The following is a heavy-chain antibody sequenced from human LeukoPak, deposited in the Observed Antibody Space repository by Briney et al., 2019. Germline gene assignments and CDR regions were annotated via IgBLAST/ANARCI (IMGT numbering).Heavy chain of an antibody. CDR1: GYTFTSYY. J-gene: IGHJ4*02. CDR3: TRESGSYHGNDY. D-gene: IGHD1-26*01. CDR2: INPSGGST. Sequence: GASVTVSCTASGYTFTSYYMHWVRQAPGQGLEWMGIINPSGGSTSYAQKFQGRVTMTRDTSTSTAYMELSSLRSDDTAVYYCTRESGSYHGNDYWGQGTLVTVSS. V-gene: IGHV1-46*01.